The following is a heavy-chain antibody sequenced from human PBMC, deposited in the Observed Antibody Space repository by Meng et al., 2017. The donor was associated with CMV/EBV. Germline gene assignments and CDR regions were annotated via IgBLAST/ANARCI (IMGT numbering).Heavy chain of an antibody. CDR1: GYTFTSYG. J-gene: IGHJ6*02. CDR2: ISAYNGNT. CDR3: ARDPRLCSSTSCPDYYDYGMDV. D-gene: IGHD2-2*01. V-gene: IGHV1-18*01. Sequence: SVKVSCKASGYTFTSYGISWVRKAPGQGLEWMGWISAYNGNTNSAQKLQGRVTRTTDTSTSTAYMELRSLRSYDTAVYYCARDPRLCSSTSCPDYYDYGMDVWGQGTTVTVSS.